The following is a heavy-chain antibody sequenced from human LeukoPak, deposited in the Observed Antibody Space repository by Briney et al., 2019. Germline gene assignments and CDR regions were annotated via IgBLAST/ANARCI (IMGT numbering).Heavy chain of an antibody. V-gene: IGHV4-59*08. CDR3: ARAIASSGSRLFDY. CDR2: IYYSGST. J-gene: IGHJ4*02. CDR1: VGSISSYY. Sequence: PSETLSLTCTVSVGSISSYYWSWIRQPPGKGLEWIGYIYYSGSTYYNPSLKSRVTISLDTSKNQFSLRLTSVTAADTAVYYCARAIASSGSRLFDYWGQGTLVTVSS. D-gene: IGHD3-10*01.